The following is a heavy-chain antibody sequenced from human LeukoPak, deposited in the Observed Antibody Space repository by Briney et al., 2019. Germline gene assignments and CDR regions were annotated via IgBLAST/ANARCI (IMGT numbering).Heavy chain of an antibody. CDR3: ASTTRRGYSYGSLDY. Sequence: SETLSLTCTVSGGSISSYYWGWIRQPAGKGLEWIGRIYTSGSHNYNPSLKSRVTMSVDTSKNQFSLKLSSVTAADTAVYYCASTTRRGYSYGSLDYWGQGTLVTVSS. J-gene: IGHJ4*02. CDR2: IYTSGSH. CDR1: GGSISSYY. D-gene: IGHD5-18*01. V-gene: IGHV4-4*07.